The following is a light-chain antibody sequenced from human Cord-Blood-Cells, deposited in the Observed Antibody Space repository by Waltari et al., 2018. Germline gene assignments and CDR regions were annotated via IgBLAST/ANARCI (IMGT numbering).Light chain of an antibody. CDR2: DDS. CDR1: NIGSKS. Sequence: SYVLTQPPSVSVAPGKTARITCGGNNIGSKSVHWYQQKPGQAPVLVVYDDSDRPSGIPERVSGANSGNTATLTISRVEAGDEADYYCQVWDSSSDHHWVFGGGTKLTVL. CDR3: QVWDSSSDHHWV. V-gene: IGLV3-21*03. J-gene: IGLJ3*02.